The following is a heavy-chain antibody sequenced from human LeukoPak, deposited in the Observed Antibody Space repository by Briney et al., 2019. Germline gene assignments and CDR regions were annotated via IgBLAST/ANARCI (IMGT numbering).Heavy chain of an antibody. J-gene: IGHJ4*02. V-gene: IGHV3-43*01. CDR3: AKLFGDGTGDPETLDY. D-gene: IGHD7-27*01. CDR1: GFTFDDYT. CDR2: ISWDGGST. Sequence: PGGSLRLSCAASGFTFDDYTMNWVRQAPGKGLEWASLISWDGGSTYYADSVKGRFTIPRDNSKNSLYLQMNSLRTEDTALYYCAKLFGDGTGDPETLDYWGQGTLVTVSS.